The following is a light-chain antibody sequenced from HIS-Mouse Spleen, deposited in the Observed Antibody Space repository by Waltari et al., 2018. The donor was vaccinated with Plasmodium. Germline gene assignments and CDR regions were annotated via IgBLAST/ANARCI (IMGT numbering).Light chain of an antibody. J-gene: IGKJ4*01. V-gene: IGKV1-8*01. CDR3: QQYYSYPLT. CDR2: AAS. CDR1: QGISSY. Sequence: AIRMTQSPSSFSASTGDRVTITCRASQGISSYLAWYQQKPGKAPKLLIYAASTLQSGVPSRFSGSEAGTDFTLTSSCLQSEDFATYYCQQYYSYPLTFGGGTKVEIK.